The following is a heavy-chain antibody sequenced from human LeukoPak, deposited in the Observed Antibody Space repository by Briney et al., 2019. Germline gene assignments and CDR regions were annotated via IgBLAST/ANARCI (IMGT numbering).Heavy chain of an antibody. D-gene: IGHD3-16*02. Sequence: GSLRPSCAASGFTFSFYAMSWVRQAPGKGPEWVSGTNDSGGSTYYADSVKGRFTISRDNSKNTLYLQMNSLRADDTAVYYCAKAGVWGSYRLQYFDYWGQGTLVTVSS. CDR1: GFTFSFYA. CDR3: AKAGVWGSYRLQYFDY. CDR2: TNDSGGST. J-gene: IGHJ4*02. V-gene: IGHV3-23*01.